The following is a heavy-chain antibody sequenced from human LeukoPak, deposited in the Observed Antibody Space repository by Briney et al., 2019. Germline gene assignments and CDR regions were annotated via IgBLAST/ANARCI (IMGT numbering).Heavy chain of an antibody. CDR1: GYSFTSYW. CDR2: IYPGDSDT. Sequence: GESLKISCKGSGYSFTSYWIGWVRQVPGKGLGWMGIIYPGDSDTRYSPSFQGQVTISADKSISTAYLQWSSLKASDTAMYYCARCLLGYCSGGSCPARYYYYGMDVWGQGTTVTVSS. J-gene: IGHJ6*02. V-gene: IGHV5-51*01. CDR3: ARCLLGYCSGGSCPARYYYYGMDV. D-gene: IGHD2-15*01.